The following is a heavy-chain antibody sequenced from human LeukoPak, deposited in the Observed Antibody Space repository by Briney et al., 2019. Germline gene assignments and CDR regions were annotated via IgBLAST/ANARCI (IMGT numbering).Heavy chain of an antibody. J-gene: IGHJ3*02. Sequence: SETLSLTCAVYTGSFSGYSWTWIRQSPGKGLEWIGEIDHSGTSKYNPSLKSRATISVDKSKNQLSLKVTSVTAADTAMYYCARDSKSTADAFDIWGQGTMVTVSS. CDR1: TGSFSGYS. CDR3: ARDSKSTADAFDI. V-gene: IGHV4-34*01. CDR2: IDHSGTS. D-gene: IGHD5/OR15-5a*01.